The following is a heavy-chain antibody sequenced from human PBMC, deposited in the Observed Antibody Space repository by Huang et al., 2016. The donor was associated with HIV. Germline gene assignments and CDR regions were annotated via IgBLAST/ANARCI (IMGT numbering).Heavy chain of an antibody. J-gene: IGHJ3*02. CDR1: GYAFTSHG. CDR2: ISTSNGNT. D-gene: IGHD5-18*01. V-gene: IGHV1-18*04. CDR3: ARNMWIEVWSRAFDI. Sequence: QVQLVQSGAEVKKPGASVKVSCTASGYAFTSHGISWVRQAPGQGLEWMGWISTSNGNTKYAQNIQGRVTVTTDTSTSTAYRELRSLRYDETAVYYCARNMWIEVWSRAFDIWGQGTVVSVSS.